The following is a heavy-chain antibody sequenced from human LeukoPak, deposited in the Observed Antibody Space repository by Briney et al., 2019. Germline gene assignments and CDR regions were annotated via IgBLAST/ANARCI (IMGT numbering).Heavy chain of an antibody. CDR3: ARGKGYSSGWYVADAFDI. CDR1: GYTFTSYG. Sequence: ASVKVSCKASGYTFTSYGISWVRQAPGQGLEWMGWISAYNGNTNYAQKLQGRVTMTTDTSTSTAYMELRSLRSDDTAVYYCARGKGYSSGWYVADAFDIWGQGTMVTVSS. V-gene: IGHV1-18*01. J-gene: IGHJ3*02. D-gene: IGHD6-19*01. CDR2: ISAYNGNT.